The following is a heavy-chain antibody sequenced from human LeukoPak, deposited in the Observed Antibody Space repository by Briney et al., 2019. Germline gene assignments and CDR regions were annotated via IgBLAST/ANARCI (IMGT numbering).Heavy chain of an antibody. J-gene: IGHJ6*02. CDR3: ASLYQAANYYYYGMDV. V-gene: IGHV4-61*02. CDR1: GCPLRNGRFY. D-gene: IGHD3-16*02. CDR2: IYTSGST. Sequence: SQTLSLTRTVPGCPLRNGRFYWNWILQPPGKGLEGIWRIYTSGSTNYNPSLKSRVTISVDTSKNQFSLKLSSVTAADTAVYYCASLYQAANYYYYGMDVWGQGTTVTVSS.